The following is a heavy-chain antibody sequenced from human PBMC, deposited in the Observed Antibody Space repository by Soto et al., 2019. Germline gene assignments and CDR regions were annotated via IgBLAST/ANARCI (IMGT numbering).Heavy chain of an antibody. V-gene: IGHV1-18*01. Sequence: ASVKVSCKASGYTFTSYGISWVRQAPGQGLEWMGWISAYNGNTNYAQKLQGRVTMTTDTSTSTAYMELRSLRSDDTAVYYCARDGSYDFWSGYQTSNYYYYGMDVWGKGTTVPVSA. CDR1: GYTFTSYG. D-gene: IGHD3-3*01. J-gene: IGHJ6*04. CDR3: ARDGSYDFWSGYQTSNYYYYGMDV. CDR2: ISAYNGNT.